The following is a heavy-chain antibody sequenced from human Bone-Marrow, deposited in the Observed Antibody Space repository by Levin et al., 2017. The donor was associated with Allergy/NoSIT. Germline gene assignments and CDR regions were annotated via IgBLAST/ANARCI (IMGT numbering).Heavy chain of an antibody. CDR1: GGSISSRNHY. Sequence: SQTLSLTFTVSGGSISSRNHYWGWIRQPPEKGLEWLGSIYYDGFTYNNPSLKSRVTMSVDMSKNQFSLRLSSVTAADTAIYYCAGLVRGYSGYDHGGGYWGQGTLVTVSS. CDR2: IYYDGFT. J-gene: IGHJ4*02. V-gene: IGHV4-39*01. D-gene: IGHD5-12*01. CDR3: AGLVRGYSGYDHGGGY.